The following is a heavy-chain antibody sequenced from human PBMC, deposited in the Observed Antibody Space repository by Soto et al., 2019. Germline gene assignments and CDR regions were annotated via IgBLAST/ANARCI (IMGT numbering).Heavy chain of an antibody. CDR3: AKDSAPVDTAMVFDY. J-gene: IGHJ4*02. CDR1: GFTFDDYT. Sequence: GGSLRLSCAASGFTFDDYTMHWVRQAPGKGLEWVSLISWDGGSTYYADSVKGRFTISRDNSKNSLYLQMNSLRTEDTALYYCAKDSAPVDTAMVFDYWGQGTLVTVSS. V-gene: IGHV3-43*01. CDR2: ISWDGGST. D-gene: IGHD5-18*01.